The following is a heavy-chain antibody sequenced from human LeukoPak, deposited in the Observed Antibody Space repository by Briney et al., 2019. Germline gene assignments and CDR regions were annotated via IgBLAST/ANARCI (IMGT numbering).Heavy chain of an antibody. CDR3: AGLGDSSGYYDF. J-gene: IGHJ4*02. CDR2: IKPDGSAN. V-gene: IGHV3-7*01. Sequence: GGSLRHSCAGSGFSFSTYWLSWVRQAPWKGLEWVANIKPDGSANYYVDSVKGRFTTSRDNAKNSLYLQMNSLRAEDTAVYYCAGLGDSSGYYDFWGQGALVTVSS. CDR1: GFSFSTYW. D-gene: IGHD3-22*01.